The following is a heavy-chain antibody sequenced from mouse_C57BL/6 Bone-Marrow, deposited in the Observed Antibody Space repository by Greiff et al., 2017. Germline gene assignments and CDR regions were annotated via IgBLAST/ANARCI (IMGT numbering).Heavy chain of an antibody. CDR1: GYTFTSYW. CDR2: IDPSDSYT. V-gene: IGHV1-69*01. J-gene: IGHJ2*01. CDR3: AREEPFYFDY. Sequence: VQLQQPGAELVMPGASVKLSCKASGYTFTSYWMHWVKQRPGQGLEWIGEIDPSDSYTNYNQKFKGKSTLTVDKSSSTAYMQLSSLTSEDSAVYYCAREEPFYFDYWGQGTTRTVSS.